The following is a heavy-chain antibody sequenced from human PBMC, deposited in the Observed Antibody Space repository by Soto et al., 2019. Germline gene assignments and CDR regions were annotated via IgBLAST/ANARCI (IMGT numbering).Heavy chain of an antibody. CDR3: GKNFYRAHRSAGYLVL. Sequence: EVQLLESGGGLVQPGGSLRLSCAASGFTFSSYAMSWVRQAPGKGLEWVSAISGSGGSTYYADSVKGRFTISRDNSKNTLSRQRTSLRAEETAVYYGGKNFYRAHRSAGYLVLWGVGTRVPVS. CDR2: ISGSGGST. CDR1: GFTFSSYA. V-gene: IGHV3-23*01. J-gene: IGHJ2*01.